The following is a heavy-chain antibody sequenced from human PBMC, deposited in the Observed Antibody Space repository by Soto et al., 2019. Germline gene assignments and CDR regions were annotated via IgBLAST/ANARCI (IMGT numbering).Heavy chain of an antibody. CDR2: ISAYNGHT. V-gene: IGHV1-18*01. D-gene: IGHD2-2*01. CDR3: ARAQAFCSSTTCPNWLGP. Sequence: ASVKVSCKASGYTFTGYGISWVRQAPGQGLEWMGWISAYNGHTNYGQKLQGRLSMTTDTSTRTAYMELRSLRSDDTAVYYCARAQAFCSSTTCPNWLGPWGQGTLVTVSS. CDR1: GYTFTGYG. J-gene: IGHJ5*02.